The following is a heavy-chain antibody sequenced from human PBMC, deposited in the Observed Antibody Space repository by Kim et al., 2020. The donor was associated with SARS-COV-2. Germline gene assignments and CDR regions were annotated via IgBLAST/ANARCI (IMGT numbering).Heavy chain of an antibody. J-gene: IGHJ4*02. CDR2: ISGSGGST. D-gene: IGHD1-26*01. CDR1: GFTFSSYA. V-gene: IGHV3-23*01. CDR3: AKDGEWELLGRPHHYFDY. Sequence: GGSLRLSCAASGFTFSSYAMSWVRQAPGKGLEWVSAISGSGGSTYYADSVKGRFTISRDNSKNTLYLQMNSLRAEDTAVYYCAKDGEWELLGRPHHYFDYWGQGTLVTVSS.